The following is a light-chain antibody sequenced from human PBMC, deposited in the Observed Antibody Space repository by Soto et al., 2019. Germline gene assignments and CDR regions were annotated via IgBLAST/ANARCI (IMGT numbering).Light chain of an antibody. CDR2: DVS. Sequence: QSALTQPASVSGSPGQSITISCTGTSSDVGGYNYVSWYQQHPGKAPKLMIYDVSNRPSGVSNRFSGSKSGNTASLTISGLQAEDEADYYCSSYTSSSTVDFGTGTKVTV. CDR1: SSDVGGYNY. CDR3: SSYTSSSTVD. J-gene: IGLJ1*01. V-gene: IGLV2-14*01.